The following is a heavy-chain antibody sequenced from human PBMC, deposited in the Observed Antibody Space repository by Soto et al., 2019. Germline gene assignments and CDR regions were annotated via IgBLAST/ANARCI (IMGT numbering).Heavy chain of an antibody. V-gene: IGHV3-53*01. CDR2: IYSCGAT. CDR1: GFSVSTNY. Sequence: TGGSLGLSCPASGFSVSTNYLTWVRQAPGKGLEWVSLIYSCGATYYADSVKGRFTIYRDNSENTLYLQMNSLRDEDTAVYYCARVYGTTYGFGYWGQGTLVTVSS. CDR3: ARVYGTTYGFGY. J-gene: IGHJ4*02. D-gene: IGHD3-10*01.